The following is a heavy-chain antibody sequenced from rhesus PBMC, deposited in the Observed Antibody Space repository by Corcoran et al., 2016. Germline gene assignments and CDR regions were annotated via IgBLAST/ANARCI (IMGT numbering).Heavy chain of an antibody. CDR3: ARGGNYDWYFDI. D-gene: IGHD4-35*01. Sequence: EVQLVQSGAEVKRPGESLKISCKTSGYSFTSYWISWVRQMPGKGLEGRGAIAPSDSDTRYTPSFPGQVTISADKSISTAYLQWSRLKASDSATYYCARGGNYDWYFDIWGPGTPITISS. V-gene: IGHV5-2*01. CDR1: GYSFTSYW. J-gene: IGHJ2*01. CDR2: IAPSDSDT.